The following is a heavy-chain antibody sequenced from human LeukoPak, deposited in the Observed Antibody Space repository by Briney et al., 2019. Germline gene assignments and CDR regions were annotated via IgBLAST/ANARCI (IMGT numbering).Heavy chain of an antibody. D-gene: IGHD3-16*02. V-gene: IGHV4-34*01. Sequence: SETLSLTCAVSGGSFSGYYWSWIRQPPGKGLEWIGEINHSGSTNYNPSLKSRVTISVDTSKNQFSLKLSSVTAADTAVYYCARANYDYIWGSYRPTVYYFDYWGQGTLVTVSS. CDR3: ARANYDYIWGSYRPTVYYFDY. J-gene: IGHJ4*02. CDR2: INHSGST. CDR1: GGSFSGYY.